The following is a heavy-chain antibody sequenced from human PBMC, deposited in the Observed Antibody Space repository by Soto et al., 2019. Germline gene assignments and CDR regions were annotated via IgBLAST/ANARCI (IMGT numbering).Heavy chain of an antibody. CDR2: IKSKTDGGTT. CDR3: TTANDILTGYPYYYYGMDV. Sequence: SGGSLRLSCAASGFTFSNAWMNWVRQAPGKGLEWVGRIKSKTDGGTTDYAAPVKGRFTISRDDSKNTLYLQMNSLKTEDTAVYYCTTANDILTGYPYYYYGMDVWGQGTTVTVS. J-gene: IGHJ6*02. V-gene: IGHV3-15*07. D-gene: IGHD3-9*01. CDR1: GFTFSNAW.